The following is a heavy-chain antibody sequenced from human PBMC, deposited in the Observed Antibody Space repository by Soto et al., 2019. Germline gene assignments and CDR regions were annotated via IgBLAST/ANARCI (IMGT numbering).Heavy chain of an antibody. CDR1: GFTFSSYS. Sequence: GGSLRLSCAASGFTFSSYSMNWVRQAPGKGLEWVSSISSSSSYIYYADSVKGRFTISRDNAKNSLYLQMNSLRAEDTAVYYCARDLLVVLMVYASADYYMDVWGKGTTVTVSS. CDR3: ARDLLVVLMVYASADYYMDV. D-gene: IGHD2-8*01. CDR2: ISSSSSYI. V-gene: IGHV3-21*01. J-gene: IGHJ6*03.